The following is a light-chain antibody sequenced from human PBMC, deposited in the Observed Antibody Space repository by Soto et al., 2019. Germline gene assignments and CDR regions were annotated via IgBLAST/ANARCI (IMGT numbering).Light chain of an antibody. V-gene: IGKV3-15*01. Sequence: EIVMTQSPATLSVSPGERATLSCRASQSISCNLAWYQQKPGQSPRLLLYAASTRATGVPARFSGSGSGAKFTLTISSLQSEDLAVYYCQQYNDWPRTFGQGTKVEIK. CDR2: AAS. J-gene: IGKJ1*01. CDR1: QSISCN. CDR3: QQYNDWPRT.